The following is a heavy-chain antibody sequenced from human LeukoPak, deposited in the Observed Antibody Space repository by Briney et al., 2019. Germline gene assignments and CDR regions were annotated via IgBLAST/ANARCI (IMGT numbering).Heavy chain of an antibody. V-gene: IGHV5-51*01. D-gene: IGHD5-18*01. Sequence: GESLKISCKGSGYSFTNYWFGWVRQMPGKGLDGMGIIYPGDSDTRYSPSFQGQVTISADKSISTAYLQWSSLKASDTAMYYCARRGYSYGYGFDYWGQGTLVTVSS. CDR2: IYPGDSDT. CDR1: GYSFTNYW. CDR3: ARRGYSYGYGFDY. J-gene: IGHJ4*02.